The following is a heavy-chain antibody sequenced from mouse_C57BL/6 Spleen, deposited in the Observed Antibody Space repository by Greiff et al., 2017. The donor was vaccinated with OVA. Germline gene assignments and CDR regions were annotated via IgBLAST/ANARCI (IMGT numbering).Heavy chain of an antibody. Sequence: VKVVESGPGLVQPSQSLSITCTVSGFSLTSYGVHWVRQSPGKGLEWLGVIWRGGSTDYNAAFMSRLSITKDNSKSQVFFKMNSLQADDTAIYYCAPHYYAMDYWGQGTSVTVSS. V-gene: IGHV2-5*01. J-gene: IGHJ4*01. CDR1: GFSLTSYG. CDR3: APHYYAMDY. CDR2: IWRGGST.